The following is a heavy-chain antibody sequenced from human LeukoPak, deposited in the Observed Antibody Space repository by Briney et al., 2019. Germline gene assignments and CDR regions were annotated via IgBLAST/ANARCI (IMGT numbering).Heavy chain of an antibody. Sequence: GGSLRLSCAASGFTSSSYWMHWVRQAPWKGLVWVSRINSDGSSTSYADSVKGRFTISRDNAKNTLYLQMNSLRAEDTAVYYCARDLVVRPYDYWGQGTLVTVSS. CDR1: GFTSSSYW. V-gene: IGHV3-74*01. D-gene: IGHD2-15*01. CDR3: ARDLVVRPYDY. J-gene: IGHJ4*02. CDR2: INSDGSST.